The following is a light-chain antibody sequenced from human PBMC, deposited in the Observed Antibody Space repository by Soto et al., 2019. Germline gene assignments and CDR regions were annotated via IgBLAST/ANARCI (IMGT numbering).Light chain of an antibody. Sequence: QSVLTQPASVSGSPGQSITISCTGTSSDVGCYNYVSWYQQHPGKAPKLMIYDVSNRPSGVSNRFSGSKSGNTASLTISGLQAEDEAGYYCSSYTSSRTWLFGGGTKLTVL. J-gene: IGLJ3*02. CDR1: SSDVGCYNY. CDR2: DVS. CDR3: SSYTSSRTWL. V-gene: IGLV2-14*01.